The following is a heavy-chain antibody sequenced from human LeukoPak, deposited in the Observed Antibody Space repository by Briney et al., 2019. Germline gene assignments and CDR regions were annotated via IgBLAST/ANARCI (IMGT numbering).Heavy chain of an antibody. D-gene: IGHD4-11*01. Sequence: GGSLRLSCATSGFTFSHYGMHWVRQAPGKGLEWVAVIWSDGSNRYYGDPVKGRFTISRDNSQRTVYLQMNSLRAEDTAVYYCAKDAQRGFDYSNSLDNWGQGTLVTVSS. CDR3: AKDAQRGFDYSNSLDN. CDR2: IWSDGSNR. J-gene: IGHJ4*02. CDR1: GFTFSHYG. V-gene: IGHV3-33*06.